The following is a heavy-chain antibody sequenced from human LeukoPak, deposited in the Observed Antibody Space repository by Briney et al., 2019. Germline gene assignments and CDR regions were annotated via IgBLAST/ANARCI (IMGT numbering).Heavy chain of an antibody. D-gene: IGHD6-19*01. V-gene: IGHV3-11*06. CDR1: GFTFSDYY. Sequence: GGSLRLSCAASGFTFSDYYMSWIRQAPGKGLEWVSYISSSSSYTNYADSVKGRFTTSRDNAKNSLYLQMNSLRAEDTAVYYCARGGIAVAGVSNDAFDIWGQGTMVTVSS. CDR2: ISSSSSYT. CDR3: ARGGIAVAGVSNDAFDI. J-gene: IGHJ3*02.